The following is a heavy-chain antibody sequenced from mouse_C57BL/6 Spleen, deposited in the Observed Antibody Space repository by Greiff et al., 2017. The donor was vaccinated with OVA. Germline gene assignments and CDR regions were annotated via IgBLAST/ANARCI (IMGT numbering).Heavy chain of an antibody. D-gene: IGHD3-3*01. Sequence: EVKLQESGPGLVKPSQSLSLTCSVTGYSITSGYYWNWIRQFPGNKLEWMGYISYDGSNNYNPSLKNRISITRDTSKNQFFLKLNSVTTEDTATYYCARDRGLFDYWGQGTTLTVSS. CDR2: ISYDGSN. V-gene: IGHV3-6*01. J-gene: IGHJ2*01. CDR3: ARDRGLFDY. CDR1: GYSITSGYY.